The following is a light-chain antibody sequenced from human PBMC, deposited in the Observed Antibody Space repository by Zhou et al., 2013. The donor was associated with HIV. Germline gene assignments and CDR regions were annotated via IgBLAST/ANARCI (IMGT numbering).Light chain of an antibody. J-gene: IGKJ1*01. CDR2: ASS. V-gene: IGKV1-39*01. Sequence: DIQMTQSPSSLSASVGDRVTITCRASQSISTSLNWYQQKPGKAPKLLMYASSSLQSGVPSRFSGSGSETEFTLTISSLQPDDFATYYCQQYSAYSWTFGQGTSVELK. CDR3: QQYSAYSWT. CDR1: QSISTS.